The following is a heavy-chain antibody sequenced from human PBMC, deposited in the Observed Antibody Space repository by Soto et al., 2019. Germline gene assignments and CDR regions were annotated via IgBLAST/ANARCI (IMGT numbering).Heavy chain of an antibody. CDR2: INHGRST. V-gene: IGHV4-34*02. CDR3: ARGGGNSGYFFDY. Sequence: QVQLRQWGAGLLKPSETLSLRCAVYGGSLSDYSWSWIRQSPETGLEWIGEINHGRSTKYNPSLKSRVTISVDTSKNQVSLTLTSATAAATAVYRCARGGGNSGYFFDYWGRGTLVTVSS. CDR1: GGSLSDYS. J-gene: IGHJ4*02. D-gene: IGHD5-12*01.